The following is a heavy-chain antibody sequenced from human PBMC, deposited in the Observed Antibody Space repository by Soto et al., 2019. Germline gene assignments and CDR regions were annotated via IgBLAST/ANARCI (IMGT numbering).Heavy chain of an antibody. J-gene: IGHJ6*03. V-gene: IGHV1-69*02. CDR2: IIPILGIA. CDR3: ASHMVRGVIIYGYYYYSMDV. CDR1: GGTFSSYT. D-gene: IGHD3-10*01. Sequence: SVKVSCKASGGTFSSYTISWVRQAPGQGLEWMGRIIPILGIANYAQKFQGRVTITADKSTSTAYMELSSLRSEDTAVYYCASHMVRGVIIYGYYYYSMDVWGKRTTVTVSS.